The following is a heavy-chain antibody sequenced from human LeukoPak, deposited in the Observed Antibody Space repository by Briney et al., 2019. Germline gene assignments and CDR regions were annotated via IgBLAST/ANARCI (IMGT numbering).Heavy chain of an antibody. J-gene: IGHJ6*04. CDR2: ISSSSTYI. CDR3: ARDWSGWDV. D-gene: IGHD3-3*01. CDR1: GFDFSAYN. Sequence: GGSLRLSCAASGFDFSAYNMNWVRQAPGKGLEWVSSISSSSTYIYYADSVKGRFTISRDDAKSSLYLQMNSLRAEDTAVYYCARDWSGWDVWGKGTTVTVSS. V-gene: IGHV3-21*01.